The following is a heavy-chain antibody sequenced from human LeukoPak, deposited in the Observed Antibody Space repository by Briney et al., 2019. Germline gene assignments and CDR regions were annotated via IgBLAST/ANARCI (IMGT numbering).Heavy chain of an antibody. CDR1: GGSISSGGYS. J-gene: IGHJ4*02. D-gene: IGHD3-10*01. V-gene: IGHV4-30-2*01. CDR2: IYHSGST. Sequence: SETLSLTCAVSGGSISSGGYSWSWIRQPPGKGLEWIGYIYHSGSTYYNPSLKSRVTISVDRSKNQFSLKLSSVTAAETAVYYCARGYGWFGELFYYWGQGTLVTVSS. CDR3: ARGYGWFGELFYY.